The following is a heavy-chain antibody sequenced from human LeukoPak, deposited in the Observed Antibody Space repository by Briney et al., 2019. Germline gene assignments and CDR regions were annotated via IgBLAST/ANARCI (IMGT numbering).Heavy chain of an antibody. J-gene: IGHJ4*02. CDR3: AKDLWGDYAVDY. Sequence: PGGSLRLSCAASEFTFSDYYMTWIRQAPGKGLEWVSYIRGSGSTIYYADSVKGRFTISRDNAKRSLYLQMNSLRAEDTAVYYCAKDLWGDYAVDYWGQGTLVTVSS. CDR1: EFTFSDYY. D-gene: IGHD4-17*01. V-gene: IGHV3-11*04. CDR2: IRGSGSTI.